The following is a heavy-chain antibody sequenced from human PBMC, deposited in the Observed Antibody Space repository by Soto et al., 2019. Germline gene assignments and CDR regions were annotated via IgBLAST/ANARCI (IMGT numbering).Heavy chain of an antibody. CDR1: GYTFTSYA. D-gene: IGHD3-22*01. V-gene: IGHV1-3*01. CDR3: ARGPDYYDSSGPYY. J-gene: IGHJ4*02. Sequence: ASVKVSCKASGYTFTSYAMHWVRQAPGQRLEWMGWINAGNGNTKYSQKFQGRVTITRDTSASTAYMELRSLRSDDTAVYYCARGPDYYDSSGPYYWGQGTLVTVSS. CDR2: INAGNGNT.